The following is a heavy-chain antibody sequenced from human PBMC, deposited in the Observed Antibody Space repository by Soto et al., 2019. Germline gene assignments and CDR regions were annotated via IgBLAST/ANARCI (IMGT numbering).Heavy chain of an antibody. CDR3: ARTYYYGSSGYYSYFDY. D-gene: IGHD3-22*01. V-gene: IGHV1-46*01. J-gene: IGHJ4*02. CDR2: INPSGGST. CDR1: GYTFTSYY. Sequence: ASVKVSCKASGYTFTSYYMHWVRQAPGQGLEWMGIINPSGGSTSYAQKFQGRVTMTRDTSTSTVYMELSSLRSEDTAVYYCARTYYYGSSGYYSYFDYWGQGTLVTVSS.